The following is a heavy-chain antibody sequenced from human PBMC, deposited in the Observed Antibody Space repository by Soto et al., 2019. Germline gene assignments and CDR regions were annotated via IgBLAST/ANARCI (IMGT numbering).Heavy chain of an antibody. CDR2: TIPMFGTT. J-gene: IGHJ6*02. D-gene: IGHD3-22*01. CDR3: TRCGIRYHSIGYYLGIDGMDV. V-gene: IGHV1-69*12. Sequence: QVQLVQSGAEVKKPESSVRVSCKASGGTFNSYAITWVRQAPGQGLEWMGGTIPMFGTTNYAEKFQGRVKITADESTNTAYMELSSLRSEDTDVYYCTRCGIRYHSIGYYLGIDGMDVWGQGTTVIVSS. CDR1: GGTFNSYA.